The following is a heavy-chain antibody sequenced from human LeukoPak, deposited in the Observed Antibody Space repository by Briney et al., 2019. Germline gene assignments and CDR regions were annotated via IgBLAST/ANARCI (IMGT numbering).Heavy chain of an antibody. CDR3: ARVVMITFGGVIVGTTYYFDY. J-gene: IGHJ4*02. CDR2: INHSGST. CDR1: GGSFSGYY. V-gene: IGHV4-34*01. Sequence: PSETLSLTCAVYGGSFSGYYWSWIRQPPGKGLEWIGEINHSGSTNYNPSLKSRVTISVDTSKNQFSLKLSSVTAADTAVYYCARVVMITFGGVIVGTTYYFDYWGQGTLVTVSS. D-gene: IGHD3-16*02.